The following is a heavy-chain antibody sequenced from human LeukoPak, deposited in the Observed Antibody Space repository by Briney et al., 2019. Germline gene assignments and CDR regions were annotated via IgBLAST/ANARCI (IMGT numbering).Heavy chain of an antibody. J-gene: IGHJ4*02. CDR1: GFNSEDST. Sequence: RPGGSLRLSCAISGFNSEDSTMYWVRHAPGKGPEWVPGISQNSGNIGCADYVKGRFTISRDNAKNFLYLQVKTPRDDDTALYYCVKGLDTSGAYYGYFESWGQGTPVTVPS. CDR3: VKGLDTSGAYYGYFES. V-gene: IGHV3-9*02. CDR2: ISQNSGNI. D-gene: IGHD3-3*01.